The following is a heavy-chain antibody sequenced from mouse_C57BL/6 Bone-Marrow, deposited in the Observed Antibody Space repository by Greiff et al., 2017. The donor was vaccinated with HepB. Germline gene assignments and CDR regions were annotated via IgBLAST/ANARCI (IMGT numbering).Heavy chain of an antibody. J-gene: IGHJ1*03. CDR3: ARRGGNYYGSVEYWYFDV. Sequence: VQLQQSDAELVKPGASVKISCKVSGYTFTDHTIHWMKQRPEQGLEWIGYIYPRDGSTKYNEKFKGKATLTADKSSSTAYMQLNSLTSEDSAVYFCARRGGNYYGSVEYWYFDVWGTGTTVTVSS. CDR2: IYPRDGST. V-gene: IGHV1-78*01. CDR1: GYTFTDHT. D-gene: IGHD1-1*01.